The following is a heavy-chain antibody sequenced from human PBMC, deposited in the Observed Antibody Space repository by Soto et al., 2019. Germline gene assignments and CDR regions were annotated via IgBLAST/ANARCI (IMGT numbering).Heavy chain of an antibody. CDR1: GYTFTSYD. CDR3: ARELTTGTLDY. J-gene: IGHJ4*02. D-gene: IGHD1-1*01. Sequence: GASVKVSCKASGYTFTSYDINWLRQATGQGLEWMGWMNPNSGSTGYAQKFQGRVTMTRNTSINTVYMELSSLRSEDTAVYYCARELTTGTLDYWGQGTPVTVSS. CDR2: MNPNSGST. V-gene: IGHV1-8*01.